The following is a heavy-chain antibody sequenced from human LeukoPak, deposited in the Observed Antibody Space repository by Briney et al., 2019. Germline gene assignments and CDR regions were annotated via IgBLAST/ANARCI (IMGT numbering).Heavy chain of an antibody. D-gene: IGHD3-22*01. V-gene: IGHV4-30-2*01. Sequence: SETLSLTCAVSGGSISSGGYSWSWIRQPPGKGLECIGYIYHSGSTYYNPSLKSRVTISVARSKNQFSLKLSSVPAADTAVYYCARDSGWYDSSGYPAREYRYFDLWGRGTLVTVSS. J-gene: IGHJ2*01. CDR3: ARDSGWYDSSGYPAREYRYFDL. CDR2: IYHSGST. CDR1: GGSISSGGYS.